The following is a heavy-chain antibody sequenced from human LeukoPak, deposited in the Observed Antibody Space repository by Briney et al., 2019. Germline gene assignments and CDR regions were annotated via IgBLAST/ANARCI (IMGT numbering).Heavy chain of an antibody. Sequence: ASVKVSCKASGDTFTSYDINWVRQATGQGLEWMGWMNPNSGNTGYAQKFQGRVTMTRNTSISTAYMELSSLRSEDTAVYYCTRGHYSDSTDAFDIWGQGTMVTVSS. D-gene: IGHD3-22*01. V-gene: IGHV1-8*01. CDR1: GDTFTSYD. CDR2: MNPNSGNT. J-gene: IGHJ3*02. CDR3: TRGHYSDSTDAFDI.